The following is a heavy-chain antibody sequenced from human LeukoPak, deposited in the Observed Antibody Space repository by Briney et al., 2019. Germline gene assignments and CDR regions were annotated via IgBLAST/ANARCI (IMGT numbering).Heavy chain of an antibody. Sequence: ASVKVSCKASGYTFTSYDINWVRQATGQGLEWMGRMNPNSGNTGYAQKFQGRVTMTRNTSISTAYMELSSLRSEDTAVYYCARAGSGSYVFDYWGQGTLVTVSS. CDR3: ARAGSGSYVFDY. V-gene: IGHV1-8*01. CDR1: GYTFTSYD. J-gene: IGHJ4*02. D-gene: IGHD3-10*01. CDR2: MNPNSGNT.